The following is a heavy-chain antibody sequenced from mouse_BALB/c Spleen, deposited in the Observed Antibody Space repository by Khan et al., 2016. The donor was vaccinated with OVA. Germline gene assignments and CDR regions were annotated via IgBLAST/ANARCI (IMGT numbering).Heavy chain of an antibody. CDR2: INPSTGYT. D-gene: IGHD1-1*01. J-gene: IGHJ2*01. V-gene: IGHV1-7*01. CDR1: GYTFINYW. CDR3: ARRGGRWDFDY. Sequence: QVQLQQSGAELAKPGASVKMSCKASGYTFINYWILWVKQRPGQGLEWIGYINPSTGYTDYNQNFKDKATLTADKSSSTAYMQLSSLTSEDSAVYYCARRGGRWDFDYWGQGTTVTVSA.